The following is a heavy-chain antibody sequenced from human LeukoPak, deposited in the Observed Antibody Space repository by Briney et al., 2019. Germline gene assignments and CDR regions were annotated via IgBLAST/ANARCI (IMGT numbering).Heavy chain of an antibody. Sequence: SETLSLTCTVSGGSISSYYWSWIRQPPGKGLEWIGYIYYSGSTNYNPSLKSRVTISIDTSKNQFSLKLSSVTAADTAVYYCARGVQLWLRDYWGQGTLVTVSS. J-gene: IGHJ4*02. CDR2: IYYSGST. V-gene: IGHV4-59*12. CDR1: GGSISSYY. CDR3: ARGVQLWLRDY. D-gene: IGHD5-18*01.